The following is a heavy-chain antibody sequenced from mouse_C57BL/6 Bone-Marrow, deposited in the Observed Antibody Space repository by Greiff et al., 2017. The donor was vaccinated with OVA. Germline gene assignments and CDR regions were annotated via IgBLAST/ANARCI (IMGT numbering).Heavy chain of an antibody. CDR3: ARHGSSLNWYFDV. CDR1: GFTFSDYY. Sequence: EVHLVESGGGLVQPGGSLKLSCAASGFTFSDYYMYWVRQTPEKRLEWVAYISNGGGSTYYPDTVKGRFTISRDNAKNTLYLQMSRLKSEDTAMYDCARHGSSLNWYFDVWGTGTTVTVSS. J-gene: IGHJ1*03. CDR2: ISNGGGST. V-gene: IGHV5-12*01. D-gene: IGHD1-1*01.